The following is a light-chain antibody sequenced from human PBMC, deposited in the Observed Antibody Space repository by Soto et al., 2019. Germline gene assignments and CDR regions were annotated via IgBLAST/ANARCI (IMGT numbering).Light chain of an antibody. CDR1: QGINNF. CDR2: GAS. V-gene: IGKV1-16*02. Sequence: DIQMTQSPSSLSASVGDTVTITCRASQGINNFLAWFQQKPGKAPKSLIYGASSLQSGVPSKFSGSGSDTGFTLTISSLQPEDSATYFCQQYRSYPVTFGGGTKVEIK. CDR3: QQYRSYPVT. J-gene: IGKJ4*01.